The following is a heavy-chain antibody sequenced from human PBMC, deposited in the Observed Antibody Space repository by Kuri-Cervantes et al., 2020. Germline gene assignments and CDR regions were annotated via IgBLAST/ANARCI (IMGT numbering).Heavy chain of an antibody. CDR2: IYSGGST. CDR3: ARVLLKIPDYGGNWGWFDP. J-gene: IGHJ5*02. D-gene: IGHD4-23*01. CDR1: GFTVSSNY. Sequence: GESLKISCAASGFTVSSNYMSWVRQAPGKGLEWVSVIYSGGSTYYADSVKGRFTISRDNSKNTLYLQMNSLRAEDTAVYYCARVLLKIPDYGGNWGWFDPWGQGTLVTVSS. V-gene: IGHV3-66*01.